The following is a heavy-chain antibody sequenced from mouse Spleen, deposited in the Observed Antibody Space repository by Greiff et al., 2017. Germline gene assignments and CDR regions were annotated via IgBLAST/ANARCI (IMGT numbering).Heavy chain of an antibody. CDR3: ARYYYGNSQWYFDV. CDR1: GYAFSSSW. V-gene: IGHV1-82*01. J-gene: IGHJ1*01. Sequence: QVQLQQSGPELVKPGASVKISCKASGYAFSSSWMNWVKQRPGKGLEWIGRIYPGDGDTNYNGKFKGKATLTADKSSSTAYMQLSSLTSEDSAVYFCARYYYGNSQWYFDVWGAGTTVTVSS. D-gene: IGHD2-1*01. CDR2: IYPGDGDT.